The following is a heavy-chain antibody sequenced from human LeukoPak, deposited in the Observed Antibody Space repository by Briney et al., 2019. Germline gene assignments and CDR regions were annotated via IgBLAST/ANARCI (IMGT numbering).Heavy chain of an antibody. CDR1: GYSFTTYW. CDR3: ARREGAREYYFDY. D-gene: IGHD1-26*01. Sequence: GESLKISCKGSGYSFTTYWIAWVRQMPGKGLERMGIIYPGDSDTRYSPSFQGQVTISADKSISTAYLQLSSLKASDTAMYYCARREGAREYYFDYWGQGTLVTVSS. J-gene: IGHJ4*02. V-gene: IGHV5-51*01. CDR2: IYPGDSDT.